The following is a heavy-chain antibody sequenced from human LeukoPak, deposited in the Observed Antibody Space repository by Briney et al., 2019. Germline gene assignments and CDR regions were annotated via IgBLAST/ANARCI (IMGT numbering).Heavy chain of an antibody. V-gene: IGHV3-23*01. D-gene: IGHD5-18*01. CDR1: GFTFSSYA. CDR3: AKRIQSAMATGY. Sequence: GSLRLSCAASGFTFSSYAMSWVRQAPGKGLEWVSDINGSGGSTYYADSVKGRFTISRDNSKNTLYLQMNGLRAEDTAVYYCAKRIQSAMATGYWGQGTLVTVSS. CDR2: INGSGGST. J-gene: IGHJ4*02.